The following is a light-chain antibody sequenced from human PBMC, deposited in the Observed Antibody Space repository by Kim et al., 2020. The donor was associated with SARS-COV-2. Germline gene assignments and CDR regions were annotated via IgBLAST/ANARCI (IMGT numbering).Light chain of an antibody. CDR1: RSNVGRNY. V-gene: IGLV1-44*01. CDR2: RND. J-gene: IGLJ3*02. Sequence: GQRVTISCSGGRSNVGRNYVYWFQHLPGTAPKLLIERNDQRPSWVPARFSGSKSGTSASLAISGLQSEDDAVYYCEAWGDSLNGPVFGGGTQLTVL. CDR3: EAWGDSLNGPV.